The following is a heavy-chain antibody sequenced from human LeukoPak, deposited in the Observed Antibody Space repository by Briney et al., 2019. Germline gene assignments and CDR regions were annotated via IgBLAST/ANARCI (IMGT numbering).Heavy chain of an antibody. CDR2: IYTSGST. CDR3: ARGGIAAAVTDY. D-gene: IGHD6-13*01. V-gene: IGHV4-4*09. CDR1: GGSISSYY. Sequence: SETPSLTCTVSGGSISSYYWSWIRQPPGKGLEWIGYIYTSGSTNYNPSLKSRVTISVDTSKNQFSLKLSSVTAADTAVYYCARGGIAAAVTDYWGQGTLVTVSS. J-gene: IGHJ4*02.